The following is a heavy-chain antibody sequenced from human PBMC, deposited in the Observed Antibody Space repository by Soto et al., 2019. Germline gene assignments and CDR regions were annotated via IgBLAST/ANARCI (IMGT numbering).Heavy chain of an antibody. Sequence: SETQSLTCTVSGGYISNYYWSWIRQPAGKGLEWIGRIYNSGSTKYNPSLKSRVTMSDDTSKNQFSLNLISVTAADTAVYYCARSGGSFNLDYWGLGTLVTVSS. CDR3: ARSGGSFNLDY. J-gene: IGHJ4*02. CDR2: IYNSGST. V-gene: IGHV4-4*07. CDR1: GGYISNYY. D-gene: IGHD1-26*01.